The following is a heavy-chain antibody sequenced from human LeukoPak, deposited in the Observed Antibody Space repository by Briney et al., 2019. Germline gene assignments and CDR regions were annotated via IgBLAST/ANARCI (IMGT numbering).Heavy chain of an antibody. J-gene: IGHJ4*02. CDR3: ARSARLMKGVVEVTALDD. CDR2: ISSSSSYI. D-gene: IGHD3-3*01. Sequence: GSLRLSCAASGFTFSSYSMNWVRQAPGKGLEWVSSISSSSSYIYYADSVKGRFTISRDNAKNSLYLQMNSLRADDTAVYYCARSARLMKGVVEVTALDDWGQGTLVTVSS. V-gene: IGHV3-21*01. CDR1: GFTFSSYS.